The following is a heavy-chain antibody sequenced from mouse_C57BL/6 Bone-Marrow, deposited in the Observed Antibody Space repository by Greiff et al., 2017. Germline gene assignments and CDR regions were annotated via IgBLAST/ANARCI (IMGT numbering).Heavy chain of an antibody. J-gene: IGHJ3*01. V-gene: IGHV1-81*01. D-gene: IGHD1-1*01. CDR3: ARNGLYGCFAN. CDR1: GYTFTSYG. Sequence: QVQLQQSGAELARPGASVKLSCKASGYTFTSYGISWVKQSTGQGLEWIGELYPRSGNTSYNEKFKGKATLTADKSSSTAYMELRSLTSEDSAVEFCARNGLYGCFANWGQGTLDAVSA. CDR2: LYPRSGNT.